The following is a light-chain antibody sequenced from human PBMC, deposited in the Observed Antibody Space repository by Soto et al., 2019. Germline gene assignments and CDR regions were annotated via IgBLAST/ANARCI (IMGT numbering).Light chain of an antibody. CDR3: MQALSHT. CDR1: QSLLHRNGHNY. J-gene: IGKJ2*01. Sequence: DIVMTQSPLSLPVTPGEPASITCKSSQSLLHRNGHNYLDWFLQKPGQSPQLLIYLGSYRAAGVPDRVSGSGSGTDFTLKSSRVEAEDVCIYYCMQALSHTFGQGTKLEIK. CDR2: LGS. V-gene: IGKV2-28*01.